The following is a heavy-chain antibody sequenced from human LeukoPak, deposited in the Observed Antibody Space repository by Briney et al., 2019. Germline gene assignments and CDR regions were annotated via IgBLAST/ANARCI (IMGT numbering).Heavy chain of an antibody. CDR3: ARDFCSGGSCYPDAFDI. Sequence: GGSLRLSCSASGFTVSSDYMSWVRRAPGKGLAWLSVIYSGGSTYYADSVKGRFTISRDNSKNTVYLQMNSLRVEDTAVYYCARDFCSGGSCYPDAFDIWGQGTMVTVSS. V-gene: IGHV3-66*01. CDR1: GFTVSSDY. D-gene: IGHD2-15*01. J-gene: IGHJ3*02. CDR2: IYSGGST.